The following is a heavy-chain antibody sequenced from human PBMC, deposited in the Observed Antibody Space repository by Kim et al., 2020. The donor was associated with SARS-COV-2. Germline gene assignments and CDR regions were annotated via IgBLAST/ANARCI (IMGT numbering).Heavy chain of an antibody. V-gene: IGHV3-11*01. Sequence: GGSLRLSCAASGFSVSDSYMTWIRQAPGKGLEWVSYISGSGTTIYYADSVKGRFTISKDNAKNLLYLRMNNLTPEDTGLYYCARDRWFGSYSGCWFDPWGQGNLV. CDR3: ARDRWFGSYSGCWFDP. CDR1: GFSVSDSY. J-gene: IGHJ5*01. CDR2: ISGSGTTI. D-gene: IGHD3-10*01.